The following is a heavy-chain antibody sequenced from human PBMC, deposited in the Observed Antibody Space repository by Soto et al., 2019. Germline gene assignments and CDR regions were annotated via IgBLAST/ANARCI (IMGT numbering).Heavy chain of an antibody. Sequence: GASVKVSCKSSGYTFLDNYTHWVRQAPGQGLEWMGIITHRGGSTTYAQKFQGRVTMTRDTSTSTVYMELSSLRSEDTAVYYCARGEWELWDFDYWGQGTLVIVSS. CDR3: ARGEWELWDFDY. CDR1: GYTFLDNY. V-gene: IGHV1-46*01. CDR2: ITHRGGST. J-gene: IGHJ4*02. D-gene: IGHD1-26*01.